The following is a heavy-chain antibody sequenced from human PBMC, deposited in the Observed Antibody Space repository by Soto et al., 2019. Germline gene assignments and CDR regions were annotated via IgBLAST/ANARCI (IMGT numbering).Heavy chain of an antibody. J-gene: IGHJ4*02. V-gene: IGHV4-59*01. D-gene: IGHD6-19*01. CDR2: IYYSGST. Sequence: SETLSLTCTVSGGSISSYYWSWIRQPPGKGLEWIGYIYYSGSTNFNPSLKSRVTISVDTSKNQFSLKLSSVTAADTAVYYCARGIYPEYSSGWYSDWGQGTLVTVSS. CDR3: ARGIYPEYSSGWYSD. CDR1: GGSISSYY.